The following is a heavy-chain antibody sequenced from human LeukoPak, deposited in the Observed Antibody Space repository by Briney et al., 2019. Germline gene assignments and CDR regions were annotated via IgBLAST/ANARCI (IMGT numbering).Heavy chain of an antibody. Sequence: GSLRLSCIASGFTFNQHSMSWVRQAPVKGLEWVASIRPDGSAVFYVDSVKGRFTFSRDNAKNSLDLQMNSLRAEDTAVYYCARFGLPYSIDLWGQGTMVTVSS. CDR2: IRPDGSAV. D-gene: IGHD3/OR15-3a*01. CDR1: GFTFNQHS. J-gene: IGHJ6*02. V-gene: IGHV3-7*01. CDR3: ARFGLPYSIDL.